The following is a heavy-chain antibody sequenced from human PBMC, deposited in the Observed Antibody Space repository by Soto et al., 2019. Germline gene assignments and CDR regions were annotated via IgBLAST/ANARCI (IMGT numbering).Heavy chain of an antibody. D-gene: IGHD1-26*01. CDR3: ARRWGGVFDI. V-gene: IGHV4-59*08. Sequence: QVQLQESGPGLVKPSETLSITCTVSGGSISSYYWSWIRQPPGKGLEWIGYIYYSGSTNYNPSLKRRVTISVDTSKNQFSLKLSSVTAEDTAVYYCARRWGGVFDIWGQGTMVTVSS. J-gene: IGHJ3*02. CDR2: IYYSGST. CDR1: GGSISSYY.